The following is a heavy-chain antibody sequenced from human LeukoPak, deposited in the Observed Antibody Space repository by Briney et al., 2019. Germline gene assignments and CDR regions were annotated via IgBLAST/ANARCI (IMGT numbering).Heavy chain of an antibody. J-gene: IGHJ3*02. CDR1: GFTFSSYG. V-gene: IGHV3-30*18. Sequence: PGRSLRLSCAASGFTFSSYGMHWVRQAPGKGLEWVAVISYDGSNKYYADSVKGRFTISRDNSKNTLYLQMNSLRAEDTAVYYCAKGVRERAFDIWGQGTMVTVS. D-gene: IGHD3-10*01. CDR2: ISYDGSNK. CDR3: AKGVRERAFDI.